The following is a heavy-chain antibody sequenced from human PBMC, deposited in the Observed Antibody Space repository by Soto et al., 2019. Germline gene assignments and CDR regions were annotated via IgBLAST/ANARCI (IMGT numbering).Heavy chain of an antibody. CDR2: IYHSGST. CDR1: GGSISISNW. V-gene: IGHV4-4*02. J-gene: IGHJ6*02. CDR3: ARAIFGVVTHYYYYGMDV. D-gene: IGHD3-3*01. Sequence: PSETLSLTCAVSGGSISISNWWSWFRQPPGKGLEWIGEIYHSGSTNYNPSLKSRVTISVDKSKNQFSLKLSSVTAADTAVYYCARAIFGVVTHYYYYGMDVWGQGTTVTVSS.